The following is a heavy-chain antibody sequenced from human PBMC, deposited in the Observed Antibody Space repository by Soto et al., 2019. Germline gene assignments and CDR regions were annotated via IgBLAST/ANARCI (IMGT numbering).Heavy chain of an antibody. CDR2: MNPNSGNT. CDR3: ARGGIAAADESYYYYYGMDV. D-gene: IGHD6-13*01. CDR1: GFTFTSYD. Sequence: QVQLVQSGAEVKKPGASVKVSSKASGFTFTSYDINWVRQATGQGLEWMGCMNPNSGNTGYAQKFQGRVTMTRNTSISTAYMELSSLRSEDTAVYYCARGGIAAADESYYYYYGMDVWGQGTTVTVSS. V-gene: IGHV1-8*01. J-gene: IGHJ6*02.